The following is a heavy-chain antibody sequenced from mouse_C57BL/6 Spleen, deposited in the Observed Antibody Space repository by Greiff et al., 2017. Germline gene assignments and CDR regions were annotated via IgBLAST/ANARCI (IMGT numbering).Heavy chain of an antibody. Sequence: QVQLKQSGAELVRPGASVTLSCKASGYTFTDYEMHWVKQTPVHGLEWIGAIDPETGGTAYNQKFKGKAILTADKSSSTAYMELRSLTSEDSAVYYCTRSYYDYDGPGFAYWGQGTLVTVSA. J-gene: IGHJ3*01. CDR1: GYTFTDYE. CDR3: TRSYYDYDGPGFAY. V-gene: IGHV1-15*01. CDR2: IDPETGGT. D-gene: IGHD2-4*01.